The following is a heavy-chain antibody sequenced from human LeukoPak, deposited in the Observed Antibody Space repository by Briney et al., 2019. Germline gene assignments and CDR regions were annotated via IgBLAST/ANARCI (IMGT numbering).Heavy chain of an antibody. CDR2: ISAYNGNT. Sequence: GASVKVSCKASGYTFTSYGISWVRQAPGQGLEWMGWISAYNGNTNYAQKLQGRVTMTTDTSTSTAYMELRSLRSDDTAVYYCARVIRGALRAAAFDIWGQGTMVTVSS. D-gene: IGHD3-10*01. J-gene: IGHJ3*02. V-gene: IGHV1-18*01. CDR1: GYTFTSYG. CDR3: ARVIRGALRAAAFDI.